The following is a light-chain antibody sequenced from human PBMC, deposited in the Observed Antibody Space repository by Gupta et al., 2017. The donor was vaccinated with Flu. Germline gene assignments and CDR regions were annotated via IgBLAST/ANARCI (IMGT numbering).Light chain of an antibody. V-gene: IGKV3-11*01. CDR3: QQLNNRHRPFT. CDR1: QSVRRY. Sequence: TLSLSPGERATLACRARQSVRRYLDWYSKKPCQAPVLLIYDASNRAKGSSANCSGSGGGTDDNFTIISREPEDFEVYYCQQLNNRHRPFTFGRGTKVEIK. J-gene: IGKJ4*01. CDR2: DAS.